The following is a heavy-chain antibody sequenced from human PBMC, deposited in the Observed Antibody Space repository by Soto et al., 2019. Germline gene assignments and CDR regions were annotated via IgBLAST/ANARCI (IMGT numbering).Heavy chain of an antibody. J-gene: IGHJ4*02. CDR2: ISYDGSNK. V-gene: IGHV3-30*18. CDR1: GFTFSSYG. CDR3: AKDASHLLKTATMGRDY. D-gene: IGHD6-25*01. Sequence: GGSLRLSCAASGFTFSSYGMHWVRQAPGKGLEWVAVISYDGSNKYYADSVKGRFTISRDNSKNTLYLQMNSLRAEDTAVYYCAKDASHLLKTATMGRDYWGQGTLVTVSS.